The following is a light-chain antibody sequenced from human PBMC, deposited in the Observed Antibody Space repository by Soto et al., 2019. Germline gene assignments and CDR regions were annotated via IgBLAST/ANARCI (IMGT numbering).Light chain of an antibody. CDR1: NIGDKN. CDR3: QVWDTSSDRSYV. V-gene: IGLV3-21*02. Sequence: SYELTQPPSVSVAPGQTARITCGGTNIGDKNVHWYQQKPGQVPVLVVYDDSVRPSGIPERLSGSNSGNTATLTISSVEAGDEADYYCQVWDTSSDRSYVFGTGTKLTVL. J-gene: IGLJ1*01. CDR2: DDS.